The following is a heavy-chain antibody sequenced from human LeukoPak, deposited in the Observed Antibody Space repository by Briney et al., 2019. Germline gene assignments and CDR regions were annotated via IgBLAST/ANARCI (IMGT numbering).Heavy chain of an antibody. CDR1: GFAFSSYG. D-gene: IGHD3-16*01. J-gene: IGHJ4*02. V-gene: IGHV3-33*01. Sequence: GGSLRLSCAASGFAFSSYGMHWVRQAPGKGLEWVAVIWYDGSNKYYADSVKGRFTISRDNAKNSLYLQMNSLRAEDTAVYYCARDWGLTQFSPMYYFDYWGQGTLVTVSS. CDR3: ARDWGLTQFSPMYYFDY. CDR2: IWYDGSNK.